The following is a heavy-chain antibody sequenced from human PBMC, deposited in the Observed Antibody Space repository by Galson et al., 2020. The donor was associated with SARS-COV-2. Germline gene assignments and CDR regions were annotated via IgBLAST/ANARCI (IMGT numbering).Heavy chain of an antibody. Sequence: ASVKVSCKASGYTFTSYGISWVRQAPGQGLEWMGLISAYNGNTNYAQKLQGRVTMTTDTSTSTAYMELRSLRSDDTAVYYCARKYDSSGYDDDLDYWGQGTLVTVSS. CDR2: ISAYNGNT. D-gene: IGHD3-22*01. J-gene: IGHJ4*02. V-gene: IGHV1-18*01. CDR1: GYTFTSYG. CDR3: ARKYDSSGYDDDLDY.